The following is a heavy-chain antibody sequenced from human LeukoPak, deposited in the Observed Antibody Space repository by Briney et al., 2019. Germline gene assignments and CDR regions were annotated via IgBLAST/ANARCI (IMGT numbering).Heavy chain of an antibody. D-gene: IGHD3-16*02. CDR2: INHSGST. CDR3: ARGWGIMITFGGVIATPFDY. Sequence: SETLSLTCAVYGGSFSGYYWSWIRQPPGKGLEWIGEINHSGSTNYNPSLKSRVTISVDTSKNQFSLKLSSVTAADTAVYYCARGWGIMITFGGVIATPFDYWGQGTLVTVSS. V-gene: IGHV4-34*01. CDR1: GGSFSGYY. J-gene: IGHJ4*02.